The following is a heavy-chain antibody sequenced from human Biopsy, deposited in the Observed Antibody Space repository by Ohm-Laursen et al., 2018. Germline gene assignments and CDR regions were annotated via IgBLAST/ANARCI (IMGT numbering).Heavy chain of an antibody. Sequence: TLSLTCTVSDASASSGRYYWTWIRRPPTKPLEWIDYLYSSGTTRNNPSLESRLSISMDTSKNEVSLRLTSMTAADTAVYFCARAPADQYAARNYYSSHAFDMWGQGTKVTVSS. CDR3: ARAPADQYAARNYYSSHAFDM. CDR1: DASASSGRYY. D-gene: IGHD3-10*01. J-gene: IGHJ3*02. CDR2: LYSSGTT. V-gene: IGHV4-61*01.